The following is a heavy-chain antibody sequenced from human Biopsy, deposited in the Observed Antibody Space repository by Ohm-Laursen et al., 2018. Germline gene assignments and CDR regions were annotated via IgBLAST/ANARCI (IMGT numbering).Heavy chain of an antibody. CDR3: ARDSCPTKTSGCPPFDY. CDR1: GYTFTGYY. D-gene: IGHD6-19*01. J-gene: IGHJ4*02. CDR2: INPNSGGT. Sequence: ASVKASCKASGYTFTGYYIHWGRQAPGQGPEWMGWINPNSGGTFFAQNFQGRVTMTRDTSISTVHMELSRLSSDDTAVYYCARDSCPTKTSGCPPFDYWGQGALVIVSS. V-gene: IGHV1-2*02.